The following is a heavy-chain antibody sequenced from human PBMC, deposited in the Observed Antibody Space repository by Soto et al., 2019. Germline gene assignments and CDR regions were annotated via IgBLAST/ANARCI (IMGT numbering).Heavy chain of an antibody. D-gene: IGHD6-13*01. CDR2: INPRGGIT. J-gene: IGHJ6*02. V-gene: IGHV1-46*01. CDR3: ASSPAYGTSWYGIPPDLSHGMDV. CDR1: GYTFTSYY. Sequence: ASVKVSCKASGYTFTSYYIHWVRQAPGQGLEWMGIINPRGGITTYAQKFQGRLTMTGDTSTSTVYMELSSLTSEDTAMYHCASSPAYGTSWYGIPPDLSHGMDVWGQGTTVTVSS.